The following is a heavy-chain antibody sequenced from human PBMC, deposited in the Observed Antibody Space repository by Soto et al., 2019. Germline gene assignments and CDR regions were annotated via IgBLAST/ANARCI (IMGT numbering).Heavy chain of an antibody. Sequence: EVQLLESGGGLVQPGGSLRLSCAASGFTFSSSAMSWVRQAPGKGLEWVSSISSSAARTYYPDSVRGRFTISRDNSKNTLSLQMNRLRAEDTAVYYCAETLGLVDPCDYWLQGTLVTVSS. V-gene: IGHV3-23*01. CDR3: AETLGLVDPCDY. CDR2: ISSSAART. D-gene: IGHD2-8*02. J-gene: IGHJ4*02. CDR1: GFTFSSSA.